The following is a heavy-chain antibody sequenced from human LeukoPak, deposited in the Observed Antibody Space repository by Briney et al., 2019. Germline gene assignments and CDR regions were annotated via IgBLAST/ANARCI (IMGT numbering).Heavy chain of an antibody. Sequence: PGGSLRLSCAASGFTFSSYAMHWVRQAPGKGLEWVAVISYDGSNKYYADSVKGRFTISRDNSKNTLYLQMKSLRAEDTAVYYCARSGPLGYYYDSSGYEGPDYWGQGTLVTVSS. J-gene: IGHJ4*02. D-gene: IGHD3-22*01. CDR2: ISYDGSNK. V-gene: IGHV3-30*04. CDR1: GFTFSSYA. CDR3: ARSGPLGYYYDSSGYEGPDY.